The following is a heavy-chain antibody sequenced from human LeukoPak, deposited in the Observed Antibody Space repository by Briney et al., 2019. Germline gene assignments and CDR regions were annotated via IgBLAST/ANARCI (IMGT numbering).Heavy chain of an antibody. CDR2: IYYSGST. CDR3: ARQTYGDWRFDP. J-gene: IGHJ5*02. Sequence: SETLSLTCTVSGGSISSYYWSWIRQPPGKGLEWIGYIYYSGSTNYNPSVKSRVTISVDTSKNQFSLKLSSVTAADTAVYYCARQTYGDWRFDPWGQGTLVTVSS. CDR1: GGSISSYY. D-gene: IGHD4-17*01. V-gene: IGHV4-59*01.